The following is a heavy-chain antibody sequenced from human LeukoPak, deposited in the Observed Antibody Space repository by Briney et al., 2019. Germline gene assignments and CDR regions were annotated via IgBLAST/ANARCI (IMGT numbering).Heavy chain of an antibody. CDR2: IYYSGST. CDR3: ARGPTRNYFDY. V-gene: IGHV4-59*01. Sequence: SETLSLXCTVSGGTISRYYWSWIRRPPGKGLEWIGYIYYSGSTNYNPSLKSRVTISVDTSKNQFSLKLSSVTAADTAVYYCARGPTRNYFDYWGQGTLVTVSS. J-gene: IGHJ4*02. CDR1: GGTISRYY.